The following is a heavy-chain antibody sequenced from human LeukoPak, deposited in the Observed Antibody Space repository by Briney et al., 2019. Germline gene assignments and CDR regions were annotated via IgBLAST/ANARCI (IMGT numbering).Heavy chain of an antibody. D-gene: IGHD3-22*01. CDR1: GGFISSYY. J-gene: IGHJ4*02. Sequence: PSETLSLTCTVSGGFISSYYWSWIRQPPGKGLEWIGYIYYSGSTNYNPSLKSRVTISVDTSKNQFFLKLSSVTAADTAVYYCARDDDSSGYIGLFDYWGQGTLVTVSS. CDR3: ARDDDSSGYIGLFDY. V-gene: IGHV4-59*01. CDR2: IYYSGST.